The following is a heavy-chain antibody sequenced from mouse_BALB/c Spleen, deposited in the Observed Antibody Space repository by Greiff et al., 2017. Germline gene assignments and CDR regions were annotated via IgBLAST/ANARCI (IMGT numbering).Heavy chain of an antibody. D-gene: IGHD1-1*01. V-gene: IGHV14-3*02. CDR3: ARGGYYYGSSYGYYAMDY. CDR2: IDPANGNT. Sequence: VQLQQPGAELVKPGASVKLSCTASGFNIKDTYMHWVKQRPEQGLEWIGRIDPANGNTKYDPKFQGKATITADTSSNTAYLQLSSLTSEDTAVYYCARGGYYYGSSYGYYAMDYWGQGTSVTVSS. J-gene: IGHJ4*01. CDR1: GFNIKDTY.